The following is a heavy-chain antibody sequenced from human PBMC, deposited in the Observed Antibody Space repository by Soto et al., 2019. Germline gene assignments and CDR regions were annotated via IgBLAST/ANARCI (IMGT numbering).Heavy chain of an antibody. V-gene: IGHV4-59*01. J-gene: IGHJ4*02. CDR1: SDSISSYY. CDR2: ISYSGST. D-gene: IGHD6-13*01. Sequence: QVQLQESGPGLVKPSETLSLTCTVSSDSISSYYWSWIRQPPGKRLEWIGYISYSGSTDYNPSLKSRVTISGDTSKNQFSLKVSSVTAAYTAVYYCARGTSWQLPFDYWGQGTLVTVSS. CDR3: ARGTSWQLPFDY.